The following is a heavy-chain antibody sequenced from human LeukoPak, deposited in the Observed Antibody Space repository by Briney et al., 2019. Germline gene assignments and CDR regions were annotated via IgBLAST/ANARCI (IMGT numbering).Heavy chain of an antibody. V-gene: IGHV3-30*18. CDR2: ISYDGSNK. Sequence: GGSLRLSCAASGSTFSSYGMHWVRQAPGKGLEWVAVISYDGSNKYYADSVKGRFTISRDNSKNTLYLQMNSLRAEDTAVYYCAKDQAAYSSSWYDGMDVWGQGTTVTVSS. CDR3: AKDQAAYSSSWYDGMDV. J-gene: IGHJ6*02. D-gene: IGHD6-13*01. CDR1: GSTFSSYG.